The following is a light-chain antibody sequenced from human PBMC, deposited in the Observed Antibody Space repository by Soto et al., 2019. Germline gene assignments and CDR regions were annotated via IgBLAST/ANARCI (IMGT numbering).Light chain of an antibody. CDR3: QQYGSSPRT. J-gene: IGKJ1*01. Sequence: EIVLTQSPGTLSLSPGERAPLSCRASQSVTSSYLAWYQQKPGQAPRPLIYAASSRATGIPDRFSGSGSGTDFTLTISRLEPEDFAVYYCQQYGSSPRTFGQGTKVDIK. CDR2: AAS. V-gene: IGKV3-20*01. CDR1: QSVTSSY.